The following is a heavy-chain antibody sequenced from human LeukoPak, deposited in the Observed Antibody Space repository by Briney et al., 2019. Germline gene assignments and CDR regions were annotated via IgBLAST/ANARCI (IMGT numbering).Heavy chain of an antibody. J-gene: IGHJ4*02. CDR2: IYHSGST. V-gene: IGHV4-4*02. Sequence: PSETLSPTCAVSGGSISSSNWWRWVRPPPGEGLEWIGEIYHSGSTNYNPSLKSRVTISVDKSKNQFSLKLSSVTAADTAVYYCARILGSGVNDYWGQGTLVTVSS. CDR3: ARILGSGVNDY. D-gene: IGHD1-26*01. CDR1: GGSISSSNW.